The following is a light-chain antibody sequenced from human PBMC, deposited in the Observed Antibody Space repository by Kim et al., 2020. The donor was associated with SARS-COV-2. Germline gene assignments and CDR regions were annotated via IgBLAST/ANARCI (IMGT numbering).Light chain of an antibody. CDR2: AAS. J-gene: IGKJ1*01. Sequence: DIQMTQSPSSVSASVGDRVNITCRASQDISRWLAWYQHKPGKAPNLLIYAASNLQSGVPSWFTGGGSGTDFSLTISSLQPEDFAVYYCQQANSCPWTFGQGTKVDIK. V-gene: IGKV1D-12*01. CDR3: QQANSCPWT. CDR1: QDISRW.